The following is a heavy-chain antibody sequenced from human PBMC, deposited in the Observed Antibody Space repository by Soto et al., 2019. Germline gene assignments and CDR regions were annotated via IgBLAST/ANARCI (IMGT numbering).Heavy chain of an antibody. D-gene: IGHD1-26*01. J-gene: IGHJ4*02. CDR2: IIPIFGTA. Sequence: QVQLVQSGAEVKKPGSSVKVSCKASGGTFSSYAISWVRQAPGQGLEWMGGIIPIFGTANYAQKFQGRVTITADKSTSTVYMELSSLRSEDTAVYYCASEGLTGLGPTFFASWGQGTLVIVSS. V-gene: IGHV1-69*06. CDR1: GGTFSSYA. CDR3: ASEGLTGLGPTFFAS.